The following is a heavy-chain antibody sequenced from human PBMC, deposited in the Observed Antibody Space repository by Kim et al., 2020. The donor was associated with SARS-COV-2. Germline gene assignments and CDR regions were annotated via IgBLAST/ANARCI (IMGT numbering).Heavy chain of an antibody. V-gene: IGHV1-46*01. D-gene: IGHD3-22*01. CDR3: ARGGLLRRDYFDY. J-gene: IGHJ4*02. Sequence: YAQKFQGRVTMTRDTSTSTVYMELSSLRSEDTAVYYCARGGLLRRDYFDYWGQGTLVTVSS.